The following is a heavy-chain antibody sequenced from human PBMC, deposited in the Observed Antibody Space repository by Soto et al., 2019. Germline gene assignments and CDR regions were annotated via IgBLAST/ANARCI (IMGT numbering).Heavy chain of an antibody. CDR1: GDSVSSNSAA. V-gene: IGHV6-1*01. D-gene: IGHD3-9*01. CDR2: TYYRSKWYN. CDR3: ARTLRYFDWLLSYYYYGMDV. J-gene: IGHJ6*02. Sequence: SQTLSLTCAISGDSVSSNSAAWNWIRQSPSRGLEWLGRTYYRSKWYNDYAVSVKSRITINPDTSKNRFSLQLNSVTPEDTAVYYCARTLRYFDWLLSYYYYGMDVWGQGTTVTVSS.